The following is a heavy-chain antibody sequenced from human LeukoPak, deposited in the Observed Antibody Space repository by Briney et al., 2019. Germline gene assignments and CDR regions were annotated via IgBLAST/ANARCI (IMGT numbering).Heavy chain of an antibody. Sequence: GEPLKISCKCSGSTFTSYWIGWLRRLPGKGREWMGIIYPGDSDTTYRPSFQGQVTISADKSISTAFLQWSSLNASDSAMYYCARHVPHGSFFYFDLWGQGTLVTVSS. V-gene: IGHV5-51*01. J-gene: IGHJ4*02. D-gene: IGHD1-26*01. CDR1: GSTFTSYW. CDR3: ARHVPHGSFFYFDL. CDR2: IYPGDSDT.